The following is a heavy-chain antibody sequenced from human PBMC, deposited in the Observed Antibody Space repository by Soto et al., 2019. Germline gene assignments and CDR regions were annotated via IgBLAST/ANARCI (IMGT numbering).Heavy chain of an antibody. CDR3: ARTRDNNINYYYALDV. J-gene: IGHJ6*02. V-gene: IGHV4-4*07. CDR1: GGSINSYW. D-gene: IGHD1-20*01. CDR2: VYSSGTT. Sequence: SETLSLTCSVSGGSINSYWWSWIRQPAGKGLEWIGRVYSSGTTDYNPSLNSRATLSVETSKNQFSLKLSSVTAADTAVYYCARTRDNNINYYYALDVWGPGTAVTVS.